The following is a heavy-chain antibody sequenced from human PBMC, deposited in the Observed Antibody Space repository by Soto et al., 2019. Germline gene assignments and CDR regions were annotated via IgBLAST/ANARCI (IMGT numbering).Heavy chain of an antibody. V-gene: IGHV4-31*03. CDR2: INHSGST. CDR1: GGSISSGGYY. CDR3: ASSVVVVVAATAGGWFDP. Sequence: SETLSLTCTVSGGSISSGGYYWSWIRQHPGKGLEWIGYINHSGSTYYNPSLKSRVTISVDTSKNQFSLKLSSVTAADTAAYYCASSVVVVVAATAGGWFDPWGQGTLVTVSS. D-gene: IGHD2-15*01. J-gene: IGHJ5*02.